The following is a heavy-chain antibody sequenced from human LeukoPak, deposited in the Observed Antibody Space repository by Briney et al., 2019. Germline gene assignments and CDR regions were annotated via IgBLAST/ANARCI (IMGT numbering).Heavy chain of an antibody. J-gene: IGHJ6*03. D-gene: IGHD1-26*01. CDR3: ARVGATLRPYYYMDV. CDR1: GGSISSYY. Sequence: SETLSLTCTVSGGSISSYYWSWIRQPAGKGLEWIGRIYTSGSTNYNPSLKSRVTMSVDTSKNQFSLKLSSVTAADTAVYYCARVGATLRPYYYMDVWGKGTTVTVSS. V-gene: IGHV4-4*07. CDR2: IYTSGST.